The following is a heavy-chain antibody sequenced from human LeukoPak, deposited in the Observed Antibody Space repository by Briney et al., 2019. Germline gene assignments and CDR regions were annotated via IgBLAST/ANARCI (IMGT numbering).Heavy chain of an antibody. CDR2: FYTEDGET. CDR3: ARDSIEPSEWEQVEFDP. CDR1: LYTLTQLS. D-gene: IGHD1-26*01. V-gene: IGHV1-24*01. J-gene: IGHJ5*02. Sequence: ASVPVSCKVSLYTLTQLSMYWVRQAPGKEREWVGGFYTEDGETIYAEKFQGRVTMTEDTSTDTAYMELGSLRSEDTAVYYCARDSIEPSEWEQVEFDPWGQGTLVTVSS.